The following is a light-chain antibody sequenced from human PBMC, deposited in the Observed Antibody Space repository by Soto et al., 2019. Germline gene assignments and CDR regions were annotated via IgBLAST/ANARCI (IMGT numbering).Light chain of an antibody. CDR3: SSYAGNNNLV. V-gene: IGLV2-8*01. CDR2: EVS. J-gene: IGLJ3*02. Sequence: QSALTQPPSASGSPGQSVTISCTGTSSDVGGYNYVSWYQQHPGKAPKLIIYEVSKWPSGVPDRFSGSKSGNTASLTVSGLQAEDEADYYCSSYAGNNNLVFGGGTKLTVL. CDR1: SSDVGGYNY.